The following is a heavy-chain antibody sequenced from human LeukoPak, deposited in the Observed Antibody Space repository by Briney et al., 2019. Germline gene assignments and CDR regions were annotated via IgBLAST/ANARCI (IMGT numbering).Heavy chain of an antibody. D-gene: IGHD5-24*01. CDR3: ARERVGFRDGYTNKGFDY. J-gene: IGHJ4*02. CDR1: GGTFSSYA. V-gene: IGHV1-69*05. Sequence: ASVKVSCKASGGTFSSYAISWVRQAPGQGLEWMGGIIPIFGTANYAQKFQGRVTITTDESTSTAYMELSSLRSEDTAVYYCARERVGFRDGYTNKGFDYWGQGTLVTVSS. CDR2: IIPIFGTA.